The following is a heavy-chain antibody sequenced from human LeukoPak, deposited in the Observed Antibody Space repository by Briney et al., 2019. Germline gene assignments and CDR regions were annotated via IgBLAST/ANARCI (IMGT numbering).Heavy chain of an antibody. Sequence: GASVKVSCRASGYTFTGYYMHWLRQAPGQGLEWMGWINPNSGVTNYAQKFHGRVTLTRDMSIGTAYMDLTRLTSDDTAVYYCARAQMTSSLFGAFDIWGQGTMV. CDR1: GYTFTGYY. V-gene: IGHV1-2*02. J-gene: IGHJ3*02. CDR2: INPNSGVT. D-gene: IGHD2-2*01. CDR3: ARAQMTSSLFGAFDI.